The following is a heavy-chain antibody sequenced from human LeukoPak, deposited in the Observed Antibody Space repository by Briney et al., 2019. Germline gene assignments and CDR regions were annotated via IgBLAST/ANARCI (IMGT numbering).Heavy chain of an antibody. Sequence: ASVKVSFKAFGYTFINYYMHWVRQAPGQGLEWVGIINPSSGSTSYAQKFQGRVTMTRDTSTSTVYMEMSSLRSEDTAVYYCARGLGGVMVTSILYYYDHWGQGTLVTVSS. D-gene: IGHD2-21*02. CDR2: INPSSGST. V-gene: IGHV1-46*01. CDR3: ARGLGGVMVTSILYYYDH. J-gene: IGHJ4*02. CDR1: GYTFINYY.